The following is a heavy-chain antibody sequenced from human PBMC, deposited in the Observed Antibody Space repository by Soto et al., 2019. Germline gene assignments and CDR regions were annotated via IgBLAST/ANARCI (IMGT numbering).Heavy chain of an antibody. Sequence: ASVKVSCKASGYTFTSYDINWVRQATGQGLEWMGWMNPNSGNTGYAQKFQGRVTMTRNTSISTAYMELSSLRSADTAVYYCARGYGYPIAARPSNFDYWGQGTLVTVSS. J-gene: IGHJ4*02. D-gene: IGHD6-6*01. V-gene: IGHV1-8*01. CDR3: ARGYGYPIAARPSNFDY. CDR1: GYTFTSYD. CDR2: MNPNSGNT.